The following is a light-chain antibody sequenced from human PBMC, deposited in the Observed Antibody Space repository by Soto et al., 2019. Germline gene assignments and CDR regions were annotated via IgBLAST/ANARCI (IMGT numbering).Light chain of an antibody. CDR2: GTS. Sequence: DIQMTQSPSSLSGSAGDRVTITCRASQSISGYLNWYQQKPGKAPKVLMYGTSILQTGVSSRFSGSGSGTDFTLTINSLQPEDFATDYCQQSYSTPWTFGQGTKVEIK. CDR3: QQSYSTPWT. V-gene: IGKV1-39*01. J-gene: IGKJ1*01. CDR1: QSISGY.